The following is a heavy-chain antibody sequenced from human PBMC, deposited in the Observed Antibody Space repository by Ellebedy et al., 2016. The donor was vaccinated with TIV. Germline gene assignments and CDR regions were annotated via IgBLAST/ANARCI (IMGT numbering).Heavy chain of an antibody. CDR1: GFTFSNYA. J-gene: IGHJ4*02. D-gene: IGHD1-14*01. CDR2: ISGNGEYT. V-gene: IGHV3-23*01. CDR3: ARDSGRRGDH. Sequence: GESLKISCAASGFTFSNYAMSWVRRSPGKGLDWVSLISGNGEYTYYADSVKGRLTISRDNAHNSLFLQMNSLRVEDTAVYYCARDSGRRGDHWGQGTLVTVSS.